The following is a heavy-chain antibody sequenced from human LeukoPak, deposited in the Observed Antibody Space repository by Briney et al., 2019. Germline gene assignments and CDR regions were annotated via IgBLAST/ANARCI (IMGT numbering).Heavy chain of an antibody. V-gene: IGHV1-18*03. D-gene: IGHD1-26*01. Sequence: ASVKVSCKASGYTFTSYGIIWVRQAPGQGLEWMGGIRTYDDNANYAERLQGRVTITRDTSASTAYMELSSLRSEDMAVYYCARSPDLGDYYYYMDVWGKGTTVTVSS. J-gene: IGHJ6*03. CDR3: ARSPDLGDYYYYMDV. CDR1: GYTFTSYG. CDR2: IRTYDDNA.